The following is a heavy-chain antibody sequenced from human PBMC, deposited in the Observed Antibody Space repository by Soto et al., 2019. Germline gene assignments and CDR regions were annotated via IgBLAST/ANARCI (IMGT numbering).Heavy chain of an antibody. V-gene: IGHV1-69*04. J-gene: IGHJ5*02. CDR2: IIPILGIA. CDR1: GGTFSSYT. CDR3: ARDYIAAAGHSTYNWFDP. D-gene: IGHD6-13*01. Sequence: SVKVSCKASGGTFSSYTISWVRQAPGQGLEWMGRIIPILGIANYAQKFQGRVTITADKSTSTAYMELSSLRSEDTAVYYCARDYIAAAGHSTYNWFDPWGQGTLVTVSS.